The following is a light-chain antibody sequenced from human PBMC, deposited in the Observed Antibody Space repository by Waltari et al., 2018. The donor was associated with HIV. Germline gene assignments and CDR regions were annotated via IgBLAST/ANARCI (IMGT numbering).Light chain of an antibody. V-gene: IGLV2-14*01. CDR1: SSAIGGYKY. J-gene: IGLJ3*02. Sequence: QSALTQPASVSGSPGQSLTLSCTGTSSAIGGYKYVSWFPQHPDKAPKLIIYEVSNRPSEISNRFSGSKSGNTASLTISELQAEDEADYYCSSFTGTTALVFGGGTKLTVL. CDR3: SSFTGTTALV. CDR2: EVS.